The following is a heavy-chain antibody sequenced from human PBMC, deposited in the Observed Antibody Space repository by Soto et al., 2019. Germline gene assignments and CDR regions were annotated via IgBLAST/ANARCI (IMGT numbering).Heavy chain of an antibody. Sequence: QVQLVQSGAEEKKPGSSVKVSGKASGGTFSNFVISWVRQAPGQGLEWMGGNIPIFGTANYAQKFQGRVTIIADESTGTTYMELTSLRSEDTAVYYCARAPILVGETTYENYFDYWGQGTLVTVSS. CDR1: GGTFSNFV. V-gene: IGHV1-69*01. CDR3: ARAPILVGETTYENYFDY. J-gene: IGHJ4*02. D-gene: IGHD2-21*01. CDR2: NIPIFGTA.